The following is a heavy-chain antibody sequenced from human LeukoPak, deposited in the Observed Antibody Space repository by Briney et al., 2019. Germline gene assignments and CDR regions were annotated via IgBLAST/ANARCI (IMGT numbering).Heavy chain of an antibody. Sequence: QSGGSLRLSCAASGFTFSSYAMSWVRQAPGKGLEWVSAISGSGGSTYYADSVKGRFTISRDNSKNMLYLQMSSLRVEDTAVYYCVKDRGSWNYGWFDPWGQGTLVTVSS. J-gene: IGHJ5*02. V-gene: IGHV3-23*01. D-gene: IGHD1-7*01. CDR2: ISGSGGST. CDR1: GFTFSSYA. CDR3: VKDRGSWNYGWFDP.